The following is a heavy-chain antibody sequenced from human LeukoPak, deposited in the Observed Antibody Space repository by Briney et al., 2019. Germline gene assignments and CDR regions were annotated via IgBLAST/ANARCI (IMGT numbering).Heavy chain of an antibody. J-gene: IGHJ4*02. Sequence: SETLSLTCTVSGGSISSGRYYWGWIRQPAGKGLEWIGRIYTSGSTNYNPSLKSRVTISVDTSKNQFSLKLSSVTAADTAVYYCARVSVAGTEDYFDYWGQGTLVTVSS. CDR3: ARVSVAGTEDYFDY. V-gene: IGHV4-61*02. D-gene: IGHD6-19*01. CDR2: IYTSGST. CDR1: GGSISSGRYY.